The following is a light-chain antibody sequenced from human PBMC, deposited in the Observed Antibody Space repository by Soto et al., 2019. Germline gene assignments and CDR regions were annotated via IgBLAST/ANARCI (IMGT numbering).Light chain of an antibody. Sequence: ETVLTQSPGTLSLSPGERATLSCRASQSVTSNLAWYQQKPGQPPRLLVYGASTRATGVPARFSGSGSGTEFTLTISSLQSEDFAVYYCQQRNNWPLTFGGGTKVDIK. CDR3: QQRNNWPLT. CDR1: QSVTSN. V-gene: IGKV3-15*01. CDR2: GAS. J-gene: IGKJ4*01.